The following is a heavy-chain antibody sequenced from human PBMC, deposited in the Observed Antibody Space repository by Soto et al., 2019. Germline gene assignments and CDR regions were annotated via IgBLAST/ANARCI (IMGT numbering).Heavy chain of an antibody. J-gene: IGHJ4*02. CDR1: GGSISSYS. CDR3: ARGPPLH. Sequence: PSETLSLTCTVSGGSISSYSWSWIRQPPGKGLEWIGYIYHSGSTYYNPSLKSRVTISVDRSKNQFSLKLSSVTAADTAVYYCARGPPLHWGQGTLVTVSS. CDR2: IYHSGST. V-gene: IGHV4-30-2*01.